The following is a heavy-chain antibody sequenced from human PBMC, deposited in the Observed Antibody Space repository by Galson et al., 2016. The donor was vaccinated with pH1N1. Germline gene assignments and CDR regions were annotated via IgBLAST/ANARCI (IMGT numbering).Heavy chain of an antibody. CDR2: ISYVESNK. V-gene: IGHV3-30-3*01. J-gene: IGHJ2*01. D-gene: IGHD4-17*01. Sequence: SGFTLSHYAMHWVRQAPGKGLEWVAVISYVESNKDYADSVKGRFTVSRDNSKNTLYLQMNSLRAEDTALYYCARDHVYGDYFERFFDLWGRGTLVTVSS. CDR1: GFTLSHYA. CDR3: ARDHVYGDYFERFFDL.